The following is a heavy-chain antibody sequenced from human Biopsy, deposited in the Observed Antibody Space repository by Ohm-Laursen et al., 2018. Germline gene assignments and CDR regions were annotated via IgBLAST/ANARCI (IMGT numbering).Heavy chain of an antibody. CDR3: ARTPRDSFWSGSYKRGLWFDP. J-gene: IGHJ5*02. D-gene: IGHD3-3*01. Sequence: SDTLSLTCTVSGGPIDSYYWSWIRQTPGKGLEWIGHVYNGGITNYNPSLKSRVTISKDTSKNQFSLQLSSVTAADTAVYYCARTPRDSFWSGSYKRGLWFDPWGQGTLVTVSS. V-gene: IGHV4-59*07. CDR2: VYNGGIT. CDR1: GGPIDSYY.